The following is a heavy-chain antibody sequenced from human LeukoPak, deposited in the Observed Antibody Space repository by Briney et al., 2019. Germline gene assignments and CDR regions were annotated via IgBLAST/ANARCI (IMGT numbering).Heavy chain of an antibody. V-gene: IGHV4-38-2*02. CDR2: IYHSGST. CDR3: ARESGIYYDDY. Sequence: SETLSLTCSVSGYSISSGYFWGWIRQPSGKGLEWIGSIYHSGSTYYNPSLKSRVTISVDTSKNQFSLKLSSVTAADTAVYYCARESGIYYDDYWGQGTLVTVSS. J-gene: IGHJ4*02. D-gene: IGHD1-26*01. CDR1: GYSISSGYF.